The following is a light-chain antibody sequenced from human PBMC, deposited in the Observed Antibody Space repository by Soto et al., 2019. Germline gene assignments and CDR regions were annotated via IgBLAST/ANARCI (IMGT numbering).Light chain of an antibody. CDR3: QNYNSYPWT. Sequence: DIQMTQSPSTLSASVGDRLTISCRATHSISSWLAWYQQKPGQAPKLLIYRASTVESGVPSRFIGSGSGTEFTLTITSLQHDDFATYYCQNYNSYPWTFGQRTKVESK. CDR2: RAS. J-gene: IGKJ1*01. V-gene: IGKV1-5*03. CDR1: HSISSW.